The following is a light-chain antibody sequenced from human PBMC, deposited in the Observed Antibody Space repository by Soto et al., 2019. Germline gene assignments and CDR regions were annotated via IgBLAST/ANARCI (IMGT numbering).Light chain of an antibody. CDR3: QQTNTFPST. CDR2: AAS. J-gene: IGKJ5*01. Sequence: DIQMTQSPSSVSASVGDRVTITYWASQGIGSWLAWYQHKPGKAPKLLIYAASNLQGGVPSRFSGSGSGTDFALTINSLQPEDFATYYCQQTNTFPSTFGQGTRLEIK. V-gene: IGKV1D-12*01. CDR1: QGIGSW.